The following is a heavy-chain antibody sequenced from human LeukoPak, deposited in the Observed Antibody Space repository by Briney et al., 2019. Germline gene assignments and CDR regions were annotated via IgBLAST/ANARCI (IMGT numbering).Heavy chain of an antibody. Sequence: GGSLRLSCAASGFTFSSYWMSWVRQAPGKGLEWVANIKQDGSEKYYVDSVKGRFTISRDNAKNSLYLQMNSLRAEDTAVYYCARGRSRGGSGSYYNWYFDYWGQGTLVTVSS. CDR3: ARGRSRGGSGSYYNWYFDY. V-gene: IGHV3-7*01. CDR1: GFTFSSYW. CDR2: IKQDGSEK. J-gene: IGHJ4*02. D-gene: IGHD3-10*01.